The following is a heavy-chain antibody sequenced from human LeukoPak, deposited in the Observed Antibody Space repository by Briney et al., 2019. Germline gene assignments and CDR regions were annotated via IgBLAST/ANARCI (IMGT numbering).Heavy chain of an antibody. Sequence: ASVKVSCKASGGTFSSYAISWVRQAPGQGLEWMGGIIPIFGTANYAQKFQGRVTITTDESTSTAYMELSSLRSEDTAVYYCVTLTPWSGDDGGDLDYWGQGTLVTVSS. D-gene: IGHD3-3*01. J-gene: IGHJ4*02. CDR1: GGTFSSYA. V-gene: IGHV1-69*05. CDR2: IIPIFGTA. CDR3: VTLTPWSGDDGGDLDY.